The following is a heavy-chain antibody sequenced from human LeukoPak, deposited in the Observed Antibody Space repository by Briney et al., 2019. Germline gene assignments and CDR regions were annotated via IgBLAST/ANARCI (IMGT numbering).Heavy chain of an antibody. CDR1: GGTFSSYA. CDR2: INPNSGGT. J-gene: IGHJ4*02. Sequence: GASVKVSCKASGGTFSSYAISWVRQAPGQGLEWMGWINPNSGGTNYAQKFQGRVTMTRDTSISTAYMELSRLRSDDTAVYYCARDLERSGSYYGIYGYYFDYWGQGTLVTVSS. CDR3: ARDLERSGSYYGIYGYYFDY. D-gene: IGHD1-26*01. V-gene: IGHV1-2*02.